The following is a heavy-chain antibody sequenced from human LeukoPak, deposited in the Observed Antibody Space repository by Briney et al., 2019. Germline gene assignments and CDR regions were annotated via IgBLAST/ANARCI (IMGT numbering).Heavy chain of an antibody. Sequence: GGSLRLSCAASGFTFSSYWMSWVRQAPGKGLEWVASINQDGSEKYYVDSVKGRFTISRDNAKKSLYLQMNSLRAEETAVYYCVRGASLSLHYWGQGTLVTVSS. D-gene: IGHD2-2*01. CDR3: VRGASLSLHY. J-gene: IGHJ4*02. V-gene: IGHV3-7*01. CDR2: INQDGSEK. CDR1: GFTFSSYW.